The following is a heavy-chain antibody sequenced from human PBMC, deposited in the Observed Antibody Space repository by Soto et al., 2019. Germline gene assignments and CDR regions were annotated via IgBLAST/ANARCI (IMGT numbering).Heavy chain of an antibody. CDR2: INPSGGST. D-gene: IGHD3-9*01. CDR3: ARDHFLLRYFDWSYYYYYGMDV. J-gene: IGHJ6*02. CDR1: GYTFTSYY. V-gene: IGHV1-46*01. Sequence: ASVKVSCKASGYTFTSYYMHWVRQAPGQGLEWMGIINPSGGSTSYAQKFQGRVTMTRDTSTSTVYMELSSLRSEDTAVYYCARDHFLLRYFDWSYYYYYGMDVWGQATTVTVS.